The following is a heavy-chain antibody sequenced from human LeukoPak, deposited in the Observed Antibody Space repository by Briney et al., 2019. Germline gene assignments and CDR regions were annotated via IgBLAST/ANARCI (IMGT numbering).Heavy chain of an antibody. CDR1: GGSFSNYY. Sequence: SETLSLTCDVYGGSFSNYYWSWIRQPLGKGLEWIGEINHRGSTNYNPSLKSRVIISVDTSKNQFSLKLTSVTAADTAVYYCARVSWPGRGSRFDPWGQGTLVTVSS. D-gene: IGHD3-16*01. V-gene: IGHV4-34*01. CDR3: ARVSWPGRGSRFDP. CDR2: INHRGST. J-gene: IGHJ5*02.